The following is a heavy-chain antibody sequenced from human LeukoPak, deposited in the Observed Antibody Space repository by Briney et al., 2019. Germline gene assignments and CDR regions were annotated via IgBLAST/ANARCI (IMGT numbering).Heavy chain of an antibody. CDR1: GFTFSNYA. D-gene: IGHD3-22*01. V-gene: IGHV3-30-3*01. CDR2: ISYDGSNQ. J-gene: IGHJ4*02. Sequence: GGSLRLSCAASGFTFSNYAMHGVPQAPGKGLEWGVVISYDGSNQYYADSVKGRFTISRDNSKNTLYLQMNSLKAEDTAVYYCARDLQTYYYDSSGYEYWGQGTLVTVSS. CDR3: ARDLQTYYYDSSGYEY.